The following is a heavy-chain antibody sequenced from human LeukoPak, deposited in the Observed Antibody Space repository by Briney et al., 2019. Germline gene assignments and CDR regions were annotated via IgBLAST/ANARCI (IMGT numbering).Heavy chain of an antibody. CDR2: IYYSGTT. D-gene: IGHD2-15*01. V-gene: IGHV4-31*03. Sequence: SQTLSLTCTVSGGSISSGDSYWSWIRQLPGKGLEWIGYIYYSGTTYYNPSLKSRLTISVDTSKNQFSLKLSSVTAADTAVYYCARNGYCSGGSCYSNNAFDIWGQGTMVTVSS. CDR1: GGSISSGDSY. CDR3: ARNGYCSGGSCYSNNAFDI. J-gene: IGHJ3*02.